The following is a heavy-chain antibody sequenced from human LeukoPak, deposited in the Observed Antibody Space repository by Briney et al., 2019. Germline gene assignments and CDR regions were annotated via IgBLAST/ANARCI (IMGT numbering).Heavy chain of an antibody. Sequence: SVKVSCKASGGTFSSYAISWVRQAPGQGLEWMGGIIPIFGTANYAQKFQGRVTITADKSTSTAYMELSSLRSEDTAVYYCARGGEAAALIGTGEGEAQSLDYWGQGTLVTVSS. CDR1: GGTFSSYA. V-gene: IGHV1-69*06. J-gene: IGHJ4*02. CDR2: IIPIFGTA. D-gene: IGHD6-13*01. CDR3: ARGGEAAALIGTGEGEAQSLDY.